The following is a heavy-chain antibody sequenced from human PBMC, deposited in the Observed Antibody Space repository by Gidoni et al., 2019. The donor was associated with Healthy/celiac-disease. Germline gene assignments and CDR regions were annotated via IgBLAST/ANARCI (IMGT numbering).Heavy chain of an antibody. Sequence: QVQLVESGGGVVQPGRSLRLSCAASGFTFSSYAMHWVRQAPGKGLEWVAVISYDGSNKYYADSVKGRFTISRENSKNTLYLKMNSLRAEDTAVYYWARTQREEVVVPAAVDYWGQGTLVTVSS. CDR2: ISYDGSNK. CDR3: ARTQREEVVVPAAVDY. V-gene: IGHV3-30-3*01. CDR1: GFTFSSYA. J-gene: IGHJ4*02. D-gene: IGHD2-2*01.